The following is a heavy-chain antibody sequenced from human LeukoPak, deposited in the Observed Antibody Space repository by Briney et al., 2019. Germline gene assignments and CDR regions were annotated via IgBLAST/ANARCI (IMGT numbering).Heavy chain of an antibody. J-gene: IGHJ4*02. Sequence: AGGSLRLSWAASGFTFSSYWMHWVRQAPGKGLVWVSRINSDGSSTSYADSVKGRFTISRDNTKNTLYLQMNSLRAEDTAVYYCASGYSYGYFGYWGQGTLVTVSS. CDR3: ASGYSYGYFGY. V-gene: IGHV3-74*01. D-gene: IGHD5-18*01. CDR1: GFTFSSYW. CDR2: INSDGSST.